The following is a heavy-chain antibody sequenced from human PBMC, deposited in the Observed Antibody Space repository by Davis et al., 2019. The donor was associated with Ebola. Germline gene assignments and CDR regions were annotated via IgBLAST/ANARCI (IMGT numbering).Heavy chain of an antibody. J-gene: IGHJ4*02. Sequence: GESLKISCAASGFTFSSYSMNWVRQAPGKGLEWVSSISSSSSYIYYADSVKGRFTISRDNAKNSLYLQMNSLRAEDTAVYYCARVTGITMVREVRLNLYFDYWGQGTLVTVSS. V-gene: IGHV3-21*01. CDR1: GFTFSSYS. D-gene: IGHD3-10*01. CDR3: ARVTGITMVREVRLNLYFDY. CDR2: ISSSSSYI.